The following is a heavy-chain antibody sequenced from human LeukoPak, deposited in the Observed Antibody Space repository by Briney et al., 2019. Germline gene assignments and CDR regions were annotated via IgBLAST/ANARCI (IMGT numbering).Heavy chain of an antibody. CDR3: AKESPYRAPTRTYYFDY. V-gene: IGHV3-48*01. J-gene: IGHJ4*02. Sequence: GGSLRLSCAASGFTFSSYSMNWVRQAPGKGLEWVSYISSSSSTIYYADSVKGRFTISRDNAKNTLHLQMNSLRAEDTAVYYCAKESPYRAPTRTYYFDYWGQGTLVTVSS. CDR2: ISSSSSTI. D-gene: IGHD1-14*01. CDR1: GFTFSSYS.